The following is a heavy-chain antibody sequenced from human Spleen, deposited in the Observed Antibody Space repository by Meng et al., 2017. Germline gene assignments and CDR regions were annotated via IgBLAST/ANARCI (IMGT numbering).Heavy chain of an antibody. Sequence: QVQLVQSVSELKMPGASVKVSCKASGYTFTAYTLDWVRQAPGQGLEWMGWINTNTGNPTYAQGFTGRFVFSLDTSVSTAYLQITGLKAEDTAVYYCAAPRSGDYWGQGTLVTVSS. CDR2: INTNTGNP. J-gene: IGHJ4*02. CDR1: GYTFTAYT. CDR3: AAPRSGDY. V-gene: IGHV7-4-1*02.